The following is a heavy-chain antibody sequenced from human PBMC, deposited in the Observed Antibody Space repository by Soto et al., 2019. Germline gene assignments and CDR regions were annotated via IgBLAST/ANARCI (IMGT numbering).Heavy chain of an antibody. CDR3: ARGVSIAARQGFDY. V-gene: IGHV4-59*01. Sequence: SETLSLTCTVSGGSISSCYWSWIRQPPGKGLEWIGYIYYSGSTNYNPSLKSRVTISVDTSKNQFSLKLSSVTAADTAVYYCARGVSIAARQGFDYWGQGTLVTVSS. J-gene: IGHJ4*02. CDR2: IYYSGST. CDR1: GGSISSCY. D-gene: IGHD6-6*01.